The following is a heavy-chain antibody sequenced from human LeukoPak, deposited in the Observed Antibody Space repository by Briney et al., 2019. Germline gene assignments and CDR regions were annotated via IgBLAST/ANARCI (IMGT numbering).Heavy chain of an antibody. CDR3: SRDRIGRMNDY. J-gene: IGHJ4*02. CDR1: GYSFLKYG. D-gene: IGHD3-16*01. V-gene: IGHV1-2*02. Sequence: ASVKVSCKASGYSFLKYGMSWVRQAPGQGLEWMGWITPNSGGTHYAQRFQGRVTMTRDTSISTAYMELSRLTSDDTAVYYCSRDRIGRMNDYWGQGTLVTVSS. CDR2: ITPNSGGT.